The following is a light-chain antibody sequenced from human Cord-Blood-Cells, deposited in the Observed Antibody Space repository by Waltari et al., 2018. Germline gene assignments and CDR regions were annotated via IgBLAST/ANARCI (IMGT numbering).Light chain of an antibody. Sequence: DIQLTQSPSTLSASVVARVTITCRASRSISSWLAWYQQKPGKAPKLLIYKASSLESGVPSMFSGSGSGTEFTLTISSLQPDDFATYYCQQYNSYSGAFGGGTKVEIK. CDR2: KAS. CDR1: RSISSW. V-gene: IGKV1-5*03. CDR3: QQYNSYSGA. J-gene: IGKJ4*01.